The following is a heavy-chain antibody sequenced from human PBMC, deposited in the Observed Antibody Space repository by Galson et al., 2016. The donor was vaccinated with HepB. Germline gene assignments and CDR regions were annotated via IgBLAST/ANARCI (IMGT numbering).Heavy chain of an antibody. J-gene: IGHJ5*02. CDR1: GFTFSTYA. CDR2: TSSDEVYK. Sequence: SLRLSCAASGFTFSTYAMHWVRQAPGKGLEWVALTSSDEVYKFYADSMKGRFTISRDNSKNTVYLQMYNLSAEDTAVYYFSKDATGSYFSPYYVDPWGQGTLVTVSS. D-gene: IGHD1-26*01. V-gene: IGHV3-30*18. CDR3: SKDATGSYFSPYYVDP.